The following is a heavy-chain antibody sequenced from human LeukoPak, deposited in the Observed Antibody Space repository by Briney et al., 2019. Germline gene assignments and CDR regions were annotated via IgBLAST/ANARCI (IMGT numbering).Heavy chain of an antibody. CDR2: INAGNGNT. CDR1: GYTFTSYA. Sequence: GASVKVSCKASGYTFTSYAMHWVRQAPGQRLEWMGWINAGNGNTKYSQKFQGRVTITRDTSASTAYMELSRLRSDDTAVYYCARDQDCSSTSCFDYWGQGTLVTVSS. V-gene: IGHV1-3*01. J-gene: IGHJ4*02. D-gene: IGHD2-2*01. CDR3: ARDQDCSSTSCFDY.